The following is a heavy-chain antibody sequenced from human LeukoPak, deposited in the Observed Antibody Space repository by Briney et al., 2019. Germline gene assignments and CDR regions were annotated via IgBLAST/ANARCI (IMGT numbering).Heavy chain of an antibody. J-gene: IGHJ6*03. Sequence: ASVKVSCKASGYTFTGYYMHWVRQAPGQGLEWMGWINPNSGGTNHAQKFQGRVTMTRDTSISTAYMELSRLRSDDTAVYYCARAGAAAGDLYYYYYYMDVWGKGTTVTVSS. V-gene: IGHV1-2*02. D-gene: IGHD6-13*01. CDR1: GYTFTGYY. CDR3: ARAGAAAGDLYYYYYYMDV. CDR2: INPNSGGT.